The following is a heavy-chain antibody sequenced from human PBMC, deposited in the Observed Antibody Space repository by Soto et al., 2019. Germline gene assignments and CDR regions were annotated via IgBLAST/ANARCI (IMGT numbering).Heavy chain of an antibody. D-gene: IGHD6-19*01. CDR3: ASRSSGWYFEY. CDR1: GFTFSSYA. V-gene: IGHV3-23*01. Sequence: EVQLLESGGGLVQPGGSLRLSCAASGFTFSSYAMNWVRQAPGKGLEWVSVISGSGGSTYYADSVKGRFTISRDNSKNTRYLQMNRLRAEDTAVYYCASRSSGWYFEYWGQGTLVTVSS. J-gene: IGHJ4*02. CDR2: ISGSGGST.